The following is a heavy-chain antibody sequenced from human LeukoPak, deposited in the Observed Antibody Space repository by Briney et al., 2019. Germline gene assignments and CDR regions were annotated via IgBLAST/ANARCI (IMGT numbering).Heavy chain of an antibody. J-gene: IGHJ3*02. CDR1: ESTFNDYW. CDR2: IKKDGSEK. V-gene: IGHV3-7*04. CDR3: ARGYEGAFDI. Sequence: PGGSLRLSCEGSESTFNDYWMSWVRQAPGKGPEWVASIKKDGSEKYYVDSVKGRFTISRDNAKNSLYLQMNSLRVEDTAVYYCARGYEGAFDIWGQGTMVTVSS. D-gene: IGHD1-14*01.